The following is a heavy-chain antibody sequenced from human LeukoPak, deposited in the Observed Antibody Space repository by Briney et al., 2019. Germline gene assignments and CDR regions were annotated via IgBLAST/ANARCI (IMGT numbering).Heavy chain of an antibody. D-gene: IGHD6-13*01. Sequence: GGSLRLSCAASGFTVSSNYMSWVRQAPGKGLEWVSYISSSGSTIYYADSVKGRFTISRDNAKNSLYLQMNSLRAEDTAVYYCARGSSSWYTLWGQGTLVTVSS. CDR3: ARGSSSWYTL. J-gene: IGHJ4*02. V-gene: IGHV3-11*04. CDR1: GFTVSSNY. CDR2: ISSSGSTI.